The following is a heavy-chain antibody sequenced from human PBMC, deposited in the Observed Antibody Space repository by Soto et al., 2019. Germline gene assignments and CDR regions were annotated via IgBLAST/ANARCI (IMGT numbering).Heavy chain of an antibody. CDR2: MSYDGTKE. CDR3: AKEFGSTWIDH. CDR1: GFTLTTYG. J-gene: IGHJ4*02. Sequence: GGSLRLSCAASGFTLTTYGMHWVRQAPGKGLEWVAAMSYDGTKEYYADSVKGRFTISRDSSRNTLFLQLNSLRAEDTAVYYCAKEFGSTWIDHWGEGTTVTVSS. V-gene: IGHV3-30*18. D-gene: IGHD6-13*01.